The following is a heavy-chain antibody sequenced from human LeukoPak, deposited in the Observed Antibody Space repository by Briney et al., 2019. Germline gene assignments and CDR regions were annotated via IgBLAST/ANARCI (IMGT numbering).Heavy chain of an antibody. J-gene: IGHJ6*04. Sequence: GRSLRLSCAASGFTFSSYAMHWVRQAPGKGLEWVAVISYDGSNKYYADSVKGRFTISRDNSKNTLYLQMNSLRAEDTAVYYCARVYCSSTSCSPLAIYYYYGMDVWGKGTTVTVSS. CDR1: GFTFSSYA. CDR3: ARVYCSSTSCSPLAIYYYYGMDV. D-gene: IGHD2-2*01. CDR2: ISYDGSNK. V-gene: IGHV3-30*04.